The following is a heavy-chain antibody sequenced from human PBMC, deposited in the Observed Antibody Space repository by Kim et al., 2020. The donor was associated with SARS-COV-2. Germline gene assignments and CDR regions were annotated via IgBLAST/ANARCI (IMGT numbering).Heavy chain of an antibody. V-gene: IGHV4-30-2*01. CDR3: ARVRSSPYYDFWSGYPDY. CDR1: GGSISSGGYS. CDR2: IYHSGST. J-gene: IGHJ4*02. Sequence: SETLSLTCAVSGGSISSGGYSWSWIRQPPGKGLEWIGYIYHSGSTYYNPSLKSRVTISVDRSKNQFSLKLSSVTAADTAVYYCARVRSSPYYDFWSGYPDYWGQGTLVTVSS. D-gene: IGHD3-3*01.